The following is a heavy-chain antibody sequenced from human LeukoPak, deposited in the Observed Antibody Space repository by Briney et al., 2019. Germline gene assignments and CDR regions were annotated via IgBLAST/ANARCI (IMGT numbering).Heavy chain of an antibody. V-gene: IGHV3-23*01. CDR1: GFTFNTYG. CDR3: ARGSVDYYGSGTYYLMYYFDY. D-gene: IGHD3-10*01. J-gene: IGHJ4*02. CDR2: ISGSGGAT. Sequence: PGGTLRLSCAASGFTFNTYGMSWVRQAPGKGLEWVSGISGSGGATYYADSVKGRFTISRDDPHNTLYLQMNSLRAEDTAVYFCARGSVDYYGSGTYYLMYYFDYWGQGALVTVSS.